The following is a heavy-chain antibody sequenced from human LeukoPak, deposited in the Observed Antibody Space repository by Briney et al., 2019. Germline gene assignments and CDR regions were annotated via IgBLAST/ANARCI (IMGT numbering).Heavy chain of an antibody. Sequence: ASVKVSCKASGYTFISYAMNWVRQAPGQGLEWMGWINTNTGNPTYAQGFTGRFVFPLDTSVSTAYLQISSLQAEDTAVYYCARSNNGGDYLGVGFDYWGQGTLVTVSS. CDR1: GYTFISYA. CDR3: ARSNNGGDYLGVGFDY. CDR2: INTNTGNP. D-gene: IGHD2-21*01. V-gene: IGHV7-4-1*02. J-gene: IGHJ4*02.